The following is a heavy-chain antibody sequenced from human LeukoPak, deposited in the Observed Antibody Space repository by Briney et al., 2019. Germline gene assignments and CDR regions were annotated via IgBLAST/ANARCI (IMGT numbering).Heavy chain of an antibody. CDR1: GGSFSGYY. Sequence: PSETLSLTCAVYGGSFSGYYWSWIRQPPGKGLEWIGYIYYSESTNYNPSLKSRVTISVDTSKNQFSLKLNSVTAADTAVYYCARDLYSYMDVWGKGTTVTISS. CDR2: IYYSEST. D-gene: IGHD2-21*01. J-gene: IGHJ6*04. V-gene: IGHV4-34*11. CDR3: ARDLYSYMDV.